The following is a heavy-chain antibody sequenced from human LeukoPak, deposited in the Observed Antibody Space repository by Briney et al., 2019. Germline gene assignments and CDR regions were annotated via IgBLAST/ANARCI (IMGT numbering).Heavy chain of an antibody. CDR1: GGTFSSYA. V-gene: IGHV1-69*05. Sequence: ASVKVSCKASGGTFSSYAISWVRQAPGQGLEWMGGMIPIFGAANYAQKFQGRVTITTDESTSTAYMELSSLRSEDTAVYYCARDADAYCGGDCYSYFDYWGQGTLVTVSS. CDR3: ARDADAYCGGDCYSYFDY. D-gene: IGHD2-21*02. J-gene: IGHJ4*02. CDR2: MIPIFGAA.